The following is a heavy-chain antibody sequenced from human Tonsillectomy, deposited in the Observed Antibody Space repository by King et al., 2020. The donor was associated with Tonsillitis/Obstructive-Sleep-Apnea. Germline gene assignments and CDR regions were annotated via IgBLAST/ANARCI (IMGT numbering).Heavy chain of an antibody. CDR3: ARRRRAYWHFDL. CDR2: IGATGDT. J-gene: IGHJ2*01. Sequence: VQLVESGGGLVQPGGSLRLSCAASGFTFSSHDMHWVRQATGKGLEWVSDIGATGDTYYADSVKGRFTISRHNANNSLYLQMNSLRAGDTAVYYCARRRRAYWHFDLWGRGTLVTVSS. V-gene: IGHV3-13*04. CDR1: GFTFSSHD.